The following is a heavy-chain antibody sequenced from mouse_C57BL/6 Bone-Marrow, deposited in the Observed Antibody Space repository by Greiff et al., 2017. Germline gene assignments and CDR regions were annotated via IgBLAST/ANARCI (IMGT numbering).Heavy chain of an antibody. Sequence: QVQLQQSGAELVMPGASVKLSCKASGYTFTSYWMHWVKQRPGQGLEWIGEIDPSDSYTNSNQKFKGKSTLTVDKSSTTAYMQLSSLTSEDSAVYYCARWYYGSKDYWGQGTILTVSS. V-gene: IGHV1-69*01. CDR3: ARWYYGSKDY. CDR2: IDPSDSYT. D-gene: IGHD1-1*01. J-gene: IGHJ2*01. CDR1: GYTFTSYW.